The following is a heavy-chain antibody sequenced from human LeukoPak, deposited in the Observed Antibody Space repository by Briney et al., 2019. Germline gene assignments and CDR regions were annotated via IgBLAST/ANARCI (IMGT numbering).Heavy chain of an antibody. CDR3: ARPSVAGYFDY. D-gene: IGHD6-19*01. V-gene: IGHV4-59*01. CDR2: TYYSGST. CDR1: GGSISSYY. Sequence: KPSETLSLTCTVSGGSISSYYWSWIRQPPGKGLEWIGYTYYSGSTNYNPSLKSRVTISVDTSKNQFSLKLSSVTAADTAVYYCARPSVAGYFDYWGQGTLVTVSS. J-gene: IGHJ4*02.